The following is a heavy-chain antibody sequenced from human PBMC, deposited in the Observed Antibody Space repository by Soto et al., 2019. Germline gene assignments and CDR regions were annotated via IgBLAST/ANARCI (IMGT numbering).Heavy chain of an antibody. J-gene: IGHJ6*03. D-gene: IGHD2-15*01. CDR2: ISAYNGNT. CDR1: GYTFTSYG. V-gene: IGHV1-18*01. Sequence: ASVKVSCKASGYTFTSYGISWVRQAPGQGLEWMGWISAYNGNTNYAQKLQGRVTMTTDTSTSTAYMELRSLRSDDTAVYYCARMIGCSGGSCYYYYYVDVWGKGTTVTLSS. CDR3: ARMIGCSGGSCYYYYYVDV.